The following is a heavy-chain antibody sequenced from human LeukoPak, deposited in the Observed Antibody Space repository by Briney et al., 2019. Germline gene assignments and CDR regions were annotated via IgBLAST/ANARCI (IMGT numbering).Heavy chain of an antibody. J-gene: IGHJ4*02. Sequence: SETLSLTCAVSGYSISSGYYWGWIRPPPGKGLEWIGSIYHSGSTYYSPSLKSRVTISVDTSKNQFSLKLSSVTAADTAVYYCARDKAGPADYWGQGTLVTVSS. CDR2: IYHSGST. CDR1: GYSISSGYY. CDR3: ARDKAGPADY. V-gene: IGHV4-38-2*02. D-gene: IGHD6-19*01.